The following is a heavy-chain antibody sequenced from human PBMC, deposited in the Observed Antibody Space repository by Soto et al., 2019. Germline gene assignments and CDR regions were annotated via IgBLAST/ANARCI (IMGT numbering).Heavy chain of an antibody. V-gene: IGHV3-23*01. CDR1: GFTFSSYA. D-gene: IGHD1-26*01. CDR2: ISGSGGST. Sequence: GGSLRLSCAASGFTFSSYATSWVRQAPGKGLEWVSAISGSGGSTYYADSVKGRFTISRDNSKNTLYLQMNSLRAEDTAVYYCAKGFGNYSAFDYWGQGTLVTVSS. CDR3: AKGFGNYSAFDY. J-gene: IGHJ4*02.